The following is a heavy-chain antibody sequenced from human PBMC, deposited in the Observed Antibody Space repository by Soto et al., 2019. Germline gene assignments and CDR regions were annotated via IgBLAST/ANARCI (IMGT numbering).Heavy chain of an antibody. D-gene: IGHD3-9*01. CDR2: IYYSGST. J-gene: IGHJ6*02. Sequence: LSLTCTVSGGSISSSSYYWGWIRQPPGKGLEWIGSIYYSGSTYYNPSLKSRVTISVDTSKNQFSLKLSSVTAADTAVYYCASPGTGYSYGMDVWGQGTTVTVSS. CDR1: GGSISSSSYY. V-gene: IGHV4-39*01. CDR3: ASPGTGYSYGMDV.